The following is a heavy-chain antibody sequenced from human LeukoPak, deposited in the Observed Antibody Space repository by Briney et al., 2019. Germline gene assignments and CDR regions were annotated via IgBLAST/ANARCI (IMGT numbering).Heavy chain of an antibody. V-gene: IGHV4-61*02. J-gene: IGHJ4*02. Sequence: SETLSLTCTVSGGSISSGSYYWSWIRQPAGKGLEWIGRIYTSGSTNYNPSLKSRVTISVDTSKNQFSLKLSSVTAADTAVYYCAKDSRPTTWGQGTLVTVSS. CDR1: GGSISSGSYY. CDR3: AKDSRPTT. D-gene: IGHD4-17*01. CDR2: IYTSGST.